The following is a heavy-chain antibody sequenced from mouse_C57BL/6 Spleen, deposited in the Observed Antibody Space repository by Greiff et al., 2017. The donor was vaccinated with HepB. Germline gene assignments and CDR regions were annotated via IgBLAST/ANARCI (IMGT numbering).Heavy chain of an antibody. V-gene: IGHV1-80*01. CDR3: ARQGYDEFAY. CDR1: GYAFSSYW. D-gene: IGHD2-2*01. J-gene: IGHJ3*01. CDR2: IYPGDGDT. Sequence: VKLVESGAELVKPGASVKISCKASGYAFSSYWMNWVKQRPGKGLEWIGQIYPGDGDTNYNGKFKGKATLTADKSSSTAYMQLSSLTSEDSAVYFCARQGYDEFAYWGQGTLVTVSA.